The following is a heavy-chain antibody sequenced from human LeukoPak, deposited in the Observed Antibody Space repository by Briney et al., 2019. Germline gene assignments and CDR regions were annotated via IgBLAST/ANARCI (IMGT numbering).Heavy chain of an antibody. CDR1: GFTFSSYE. CDR3: ARVQQPSGIQGYYHGMDV. V-gene: IGHV3-48*03. Sequence: GGSLRLSCAASGFTFSSYEVKWVRQAPGKGLEWVSYISSGGSTTYYADSVKGRFTISRDNAKNSLYLQMNSLRAEDTAVYYCARVQQPSGIQGYYHGMDVWGQGTTVTVSS. J-gene: IGHJ6*02. D-gene: IGHD6-13*01. CDR2: ISSGGSTT.